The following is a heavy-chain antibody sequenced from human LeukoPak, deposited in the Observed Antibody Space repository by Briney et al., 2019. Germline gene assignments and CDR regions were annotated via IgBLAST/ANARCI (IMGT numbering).Heavy chain of an antibody. CDR2: ISESGAST. CDR3: ARDRCSGGSCYWGGWIFDY. V-gene: IGHV3-23*01. Sequence: GGSLRLSCSVSAFTFNTFDNFAMNWVRQAPGKGLEWVAAISESGASTYYADSVKGRFTISRDNAKNSLYLQMNSLRAEDTAVYYCARDRCSGGSCYWGGWIFDYWGQGTLVTVSS. D-gene: IGHD2-15*01. CDR1: AFTFNTFDNFA. J-gene: IGHJ4*02.